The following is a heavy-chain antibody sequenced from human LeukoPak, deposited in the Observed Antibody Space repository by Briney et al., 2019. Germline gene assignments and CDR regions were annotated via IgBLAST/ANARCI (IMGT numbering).Heavy chain of an antibody. J-gene: IGHJ6*03. V-gene: IGHV4-34*01. D-gene: IGHD3-3*01. CDR2: INHSGST. CDR1: GGSFSGYY. Sequence: SETLSLTCAVYGGSFSGYYWSWIRQPPGKGLEWIGEINHSGSTNYNPSLKSRVTISVDTSKNQFSLKLSSVTAADTAVYYCAGITIFGVGPDYYYYMDVWGKGTTVTVSS. CDR3: AGITIFGVGPDYYYYMDV.